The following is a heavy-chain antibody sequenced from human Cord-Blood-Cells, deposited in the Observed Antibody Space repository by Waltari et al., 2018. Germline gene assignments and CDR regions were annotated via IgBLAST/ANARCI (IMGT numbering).Heavy chain of an antibody. J-gene: IGHJ4*02. CDR3: AREYCSSTSCYFDY. CDR2: MNPNSGNT. CDR1: GYTFTSYD. V-gene: IGHV1-8*03. Sequence: QVKLVQSGAEVKKPGASVKVSCKASGYTFTSYDINWVRPATGQGLEWMGWMNPNSGNTGYAQKFQGRVTITRNTSISTAYMELSSLRSEDTAVYYCAREYCSSTSCYFDYWGQGTLVTVSS. D-gene: IGHD2-2*01.